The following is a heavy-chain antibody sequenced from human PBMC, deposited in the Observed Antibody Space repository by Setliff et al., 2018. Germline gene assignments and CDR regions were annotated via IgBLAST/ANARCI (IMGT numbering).Heavy chain of an antibody. CDR1: GGSISSGVYY. D-gene: IGHD1-1*01. CDR2: IYFRGDT. CDR3: ARTGTYRYFDY. V-gene: IGHV4-39*01. J-gene: IGHJ4*02. Sequence: PSETLSLTCTVSGGSISSGVYYWAWIRPPAGKGLEWIGRIYFRGDTYYNASLKSRLTLSVDTSKNQVSLNLRSVTAAEAAVYYCARTGTYRYFDYWGQGTQVTVSS.